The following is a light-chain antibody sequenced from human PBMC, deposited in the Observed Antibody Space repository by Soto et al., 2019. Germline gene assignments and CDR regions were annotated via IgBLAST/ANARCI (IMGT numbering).Light chain of an antibody. V-gene: IGLV2-23*02. CDR1: SSDVGSYNL. Sequence: QSVLTQPASVSGSPGQSITISCTGTSSDVGSYNLVSWYQQHPGNAPKLMIYEVSKRPSGVSNRFSGSKSGNTASLTISGLQAEDEADYYCCSYAGSSTSYVFGTGTKVTVL. CDR3: CSYAGSSTSYV. CDR2: EVS. J-gene: IGLJ1*01.